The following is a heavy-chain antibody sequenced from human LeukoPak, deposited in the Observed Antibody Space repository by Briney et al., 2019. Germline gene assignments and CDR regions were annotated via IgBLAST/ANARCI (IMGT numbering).Heavy chain of an antibody. CDR1: GFTFSSYE. CDR2: ISSGGVST. Sequence: PGGSLRLSCAASGFTFSSYEMNWVRQAPGKGLEWVSVISSGGVSTYYADSVKGRFTISRDNSKNTLYLQMNSLRAEDTAVYYCAKWARYCTNGVCYYFDYWGQGTLVTVSS. V-gene: IGHV3-23*01. J-gene: IGHJ4*02. D-gene: IGHD2-8*01. CDR3: AKWARYCTNGVCYYFDY.